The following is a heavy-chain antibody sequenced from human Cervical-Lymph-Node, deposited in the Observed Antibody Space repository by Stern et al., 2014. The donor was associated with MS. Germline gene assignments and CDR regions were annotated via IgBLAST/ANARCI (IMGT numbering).Heavy chain of an antibody. Sequence: VQLEESGAEVKKPGASVKVSCKASGYTFTDYYVHWVRQGPGQGLEWMGWINPNTGGTNYAQKFQGRVTMTRDTSISTAYMELTRLRSDDTAVYYCERVGYDFWSGYYYYAMDVWGQGTTVTVSS. D-gene: IGHD3-3*01. CDR3: ERVGYDFWSGYYYYAMDV. CDR2: INPNTGGT. V-gene: IGHV1-2*02. J-gene: IGHJ6*02. CDR1: GYTFTDYY.